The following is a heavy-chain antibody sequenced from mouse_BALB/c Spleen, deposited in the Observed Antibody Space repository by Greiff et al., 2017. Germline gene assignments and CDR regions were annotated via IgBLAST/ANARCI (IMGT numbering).Heavy chain of an antibody. V-gene: IGHV5-17*02. CDR3: ARSVITKYAMDY. D-gene: IGHD2-4*01. CDR1: GFTFSSFG. J-gene: IGHJ4*01. Sequence: DVKLVESGGGLVQPGGSRKLSCAASGFTFSSFGMHWVRQAPEKGLEWVAYISSGSSTIYYADTVKGRFTISRDNPKNTLFLQMTSLRSEDTAMYYCARSVITKYAMDYWGQGTSVTVSS. CDR2: ISSGSSTI.